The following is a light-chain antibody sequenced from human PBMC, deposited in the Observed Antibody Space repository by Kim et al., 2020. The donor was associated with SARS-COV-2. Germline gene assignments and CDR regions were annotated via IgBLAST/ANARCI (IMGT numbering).Light chain of an antibody. CDR1: SRDVGRYSL. V-gene: IGLV2-23*02. CDR3: SSYGGTYYV. CDR2: EVN. Sequence: PGQSITIFCNGTSRDVGRYSLVSWYQQHSGKVPKLIIFEVNKWPSGVSTRFSVSKSDNTASLTISGLLPEDEADYYCSSYGGTYYVFGSGTKVTVL. J-gene: IGLJ1*01.